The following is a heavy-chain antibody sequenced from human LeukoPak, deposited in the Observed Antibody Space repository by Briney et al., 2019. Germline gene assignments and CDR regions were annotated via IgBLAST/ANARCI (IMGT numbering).Heavy chain of an antibody. CDR1: GFIFSSYS. V-gene: IGHV3-48*01. D-gene: IGHD4-17*01. Sequence: GSLRLSCAASGFIFSSYSMNWVRQAPGKGLEWVSYISSSSDTIYYAVSVKGRFTISRDNAKNSLYLQMSSLRAEDTALYSCARDIYGDYIIDSWGQGTLVSVSS. CDR3: ARDIYGDYIIDS. J-gene: IGHJ4*02. CDR2: ISSSSDTI.